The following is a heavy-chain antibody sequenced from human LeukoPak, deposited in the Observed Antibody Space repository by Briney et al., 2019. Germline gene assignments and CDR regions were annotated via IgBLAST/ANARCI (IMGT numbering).Heavy chain of an antibody. Sequence: SETLSLTCAVYGGSFSGYYWSWIRQPPGKGLEWIGEINHSGSTNYNPSLKSRVTISVDTSKNQFSLKLSSVTAADTAVYHCARAGILTGYYTKYYYYYGMDVWGQGTTVTVSS. D-gene: IGHD3-9*01. CDR1: GGSFSGYY. CDR3: ARAGILTGYYTKYYYYYGMDV. V-gene: IGHV4-34*01. CDR2: INHSGST. J-gene: IGHJ6*02.